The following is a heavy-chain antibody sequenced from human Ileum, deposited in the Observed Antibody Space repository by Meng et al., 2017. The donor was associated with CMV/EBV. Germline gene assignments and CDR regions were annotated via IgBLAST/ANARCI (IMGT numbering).Heavy chain of an antibody. J-gene: IGHJ4*02. D-gene: IGHD2-15*01. V-gene: IGHV2-70D*14. Sequence: SGPTLVKPTQTLTLTCTFSGFSLGTSGMRVSWIRQPPGKSLEWLARIDWDDDKFYSTSLKTRLTISKDTSKNQVVLTMSNMDPVDTATYYCARMAPSIGYYFEHWGQGTLVTVSS. CDR3: ARMAPSIGYYFEH. CDR2: IDWDDDK. CDR1: GFSLGTSGMR.